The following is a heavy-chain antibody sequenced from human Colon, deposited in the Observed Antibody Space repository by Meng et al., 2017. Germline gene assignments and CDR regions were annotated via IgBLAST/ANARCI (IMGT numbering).Heavy chain of an antibody. V-gene: IGHV4-61*08. J-gene: IGHJ4*02. CDR3: ARDHMGSLDY. Sequence: GLAPGPGGPLWSLPPLLLFLGGPLSSAGYQWSWVRQPPRKGLGWIGYASTNYNPSLKSRVTISVDTSKNQFSLRLTSVTAADTAVYYCARDHMGSLDYWGQGILVTVSS. D-gene: IGHD1-26*01. CDR2: AST. CDR1: GGPLSSAGYQ.